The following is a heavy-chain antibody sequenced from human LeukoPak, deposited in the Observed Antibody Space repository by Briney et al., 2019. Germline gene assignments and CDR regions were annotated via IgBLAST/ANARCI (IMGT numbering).Heavy chain of an antibody. Sequence: ASVKVSCKASGYILSSYYMHWVRQAPGQGLEWLGIINPSGGDTKYAQKFQGRVTMTRDKSTSTVHMELSSLRSEDTAVYYCARTYCGDDCNIRYFDYWGQGTLVTVSS. CDR2: INPSGGDT. D-gene: IGHD2-21*02. V-gene: IGHV1-46*01. CDR3: ARTYCGDDCNIRYFDY. CDR1: GYILSSYY. J-gene: IGHJ4*02.